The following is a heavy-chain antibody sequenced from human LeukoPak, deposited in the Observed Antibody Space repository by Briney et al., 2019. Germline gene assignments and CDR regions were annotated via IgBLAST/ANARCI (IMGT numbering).Heavy chain of an antibody. CDR3: AREASGYSYGLDAFDI. V-gene: IGHV3-30*02. CDR1: GFTFSSYG. CDR2: IRYDGSNK. D-gene: IGHD5-18*01. J-gene: IGHJ3*02. Sequence: GGSLRLSCAASGFTFSSYGMHWVRQAPGKGLEWVAFIRYDGSNKYYADSVKGRFTISRDNSKNTLYLQMNSLRAEDTAVYYCAREASGYSYGLDAFDIWGQGTMVTVSS.